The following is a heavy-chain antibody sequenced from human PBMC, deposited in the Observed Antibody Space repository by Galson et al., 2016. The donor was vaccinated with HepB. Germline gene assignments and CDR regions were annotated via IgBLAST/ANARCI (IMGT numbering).Heavy chain of an antibody. V-gene: IGHV3-30-3*01. J-gene: IGHJ6*02. Sequence: SLRLSCAASGFTFSSYAMHWVRQAPGKGLEWVAVISYDGSNEYYTDFVKGRFIISRDNSKNTLYLQMNSLRAEDTAVYYCVRPEGKQLWPPHYYYYYGMDVWGQGTTVTVSS. D-gene: IGHD5-18*01. CDR1: GFTFSSYA. CDR2: ISYDGSNE. CDR3: VRPEGKQLWPPHYYYYYGMDV.